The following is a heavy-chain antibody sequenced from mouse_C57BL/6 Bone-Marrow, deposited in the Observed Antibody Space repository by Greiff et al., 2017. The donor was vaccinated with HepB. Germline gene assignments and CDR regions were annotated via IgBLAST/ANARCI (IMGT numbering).Heavy chain of an antibody. CDR1: GFTFSSYG. V-gene: IGHV5-6*01. D-gene: IGHD4-1*01. Sequence: DVQLVESGGDLVKPGGSLKLSCAASGFTFSSYGMSWVRQTPDKRLEWVANISSGGSYTYYPDSVKGRFTLSRANAKNTRYLQISSLKSEDTAMYYGERQTGHYWGQGTTLTVSS. CDR3: ERQTGHY. CDR2: ISSGGSYT. J-gene: IGHJ2*01.